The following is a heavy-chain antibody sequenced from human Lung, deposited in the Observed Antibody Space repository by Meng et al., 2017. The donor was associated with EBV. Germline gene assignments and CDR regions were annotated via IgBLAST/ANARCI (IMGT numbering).Heavy chain of an antibody. D-gene: IGHD3-22*01. CDR3: ASSDYYRSDY. CDR2: IYHSGST. J-gene: IGHJ4*02. CDR1: GGSVSSRNW. V-gene: IGHV4-4*02. Sequence: HAQLQSSCPVLFNVSTSLSFTCALSGGSVSSRNWLSWVRQPPGKVLDWIGEIYHSGSTNYTPSLKSRVTISVDKSKNQLSLKLNSVTAADTAVYYCASSDYYRSDYWGQGTLVTVSS.